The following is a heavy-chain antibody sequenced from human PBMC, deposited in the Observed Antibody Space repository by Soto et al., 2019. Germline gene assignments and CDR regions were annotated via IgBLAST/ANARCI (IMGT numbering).Heavy chain of an antibody. V-gene: IGHV4-59*12. Sequence: PSETLSLTCTVSGGSISSYYWSWIRQPPGKGLEWIGYIYYSGSTNYNPSLKSRVTISVDTSKNQFSLKLSSVTAADTALYYCARSKKPGPYYYYGMDVWGQGTTVTVSS. CDR3: ARSKKPGPYYYYGMDV. CDR1: GGSISSYY. J-gene: IGHJ6*02. CDR2: IYYSGST.